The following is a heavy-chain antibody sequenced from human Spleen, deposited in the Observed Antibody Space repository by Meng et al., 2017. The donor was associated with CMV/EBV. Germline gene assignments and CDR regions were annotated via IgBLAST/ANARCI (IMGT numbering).Heavy chain of an antibody. D-gene: IGHD1/OR15-1a*01. V-gene: IGHV3-33*01. CDR2: VSFNVDDK. CDR3: AAGLPNNGY. CDR1: RLRFRGYG. J-gene: IGHJ4*02. Sequence: LSCEVTRLRFRGYGMHWVRRGPGKGLEWVALVSFNVDDKRYIDSVEGRFTISRDNSKNTVFLQMDNLRPEDTAIYYCAAGLPNNGYWGQGVLVTVSS.